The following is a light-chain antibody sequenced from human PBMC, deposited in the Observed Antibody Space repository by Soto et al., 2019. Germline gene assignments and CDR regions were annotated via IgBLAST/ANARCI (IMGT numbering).Light chain of an antibody. Sequence: DIQVTQSPSSLSASVGDRVTMTCRASQSISSYLNWYQQKPGKAPKLLIYAASSLQSGVPSRFSGSGSGTDFTLTISSLQPEDFATYYCQQSYSTPLTFGGGTKVDIK. J-gene: IGKJ4*01. V-gene: IGKV1-39*01. CDR2: AAS. CDR3: QQSYSTPLT. CDR1: QSISSY.